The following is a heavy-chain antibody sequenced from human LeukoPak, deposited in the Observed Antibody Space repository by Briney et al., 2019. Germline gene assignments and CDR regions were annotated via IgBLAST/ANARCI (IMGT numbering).Heavy chain of an antibody. J-gene: IGHJ4*02. D-gene: IGHD2-21*02. CDR3: ARSDGGVLYCGEDCYLDL. CDR2: IYRGEKT. Sequence: PGGSLRLSCAASGFFVSSNYINWVRQAPGKGLEWVAVIYRGEKTYYADSVKGRFNISRDNSKNTVFLQMNSLRAEDTAIYYCARSDGGVLYCGEDCYLDLWGQGTLVTVSS. CDR1: GFFVSSNY. V-gene: IGHV3-66*01.